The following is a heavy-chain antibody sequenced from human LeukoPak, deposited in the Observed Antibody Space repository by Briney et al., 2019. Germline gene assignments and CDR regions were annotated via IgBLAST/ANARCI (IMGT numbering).Heavy chain of an antibody. CDR3: AKEGRSLQTY. J-gene: IGHJ4*02. CDR1: GFMFSSNW. D-gene: IGHD5-24*01. CDR2: IREDGTET. V-gene: IGHV3-7*03. Sequence: GGSLRLSCAASGFMFSSNWMSWVRLAPGKGLEWVANIREDGTETYYVDSVKGRFTISRDNAKNSLYLQMNSLRVEDTAVYYCAKEGRSLQTYWGQGTLVTVSS.